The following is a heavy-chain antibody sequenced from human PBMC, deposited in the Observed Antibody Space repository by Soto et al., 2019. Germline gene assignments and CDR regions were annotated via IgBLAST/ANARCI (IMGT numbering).Heavy chain of an antibody. V-gene: IGHV1-69*12. D-gene: IGHD5-12*01. J-gene: IGHJ4*02. CDR1: GGTFSSYA. Sequence: QVQLVQSGAEVKKPGSSVKVSCKASGGTFSSYAISWVRQAPGQGLEWMGGIIPIFGTANYAQKFQGRVTXTAEESTSTAYMELSSLRSEDTAAYYCARAQGYSGYDGLSNWGQGTLVTVSS. CDR2: IIPIFGTA. CDR3: ARAQGYSGYDGLSN.